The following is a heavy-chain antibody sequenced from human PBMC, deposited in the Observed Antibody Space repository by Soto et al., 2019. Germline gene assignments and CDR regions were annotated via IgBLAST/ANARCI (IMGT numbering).Heavy chain of an antibody. CDR2: IIPIFGTA. Sequence: GASVKVSCKASGGTFSSYAISWVRQAPGQGLEWMGGIIPIFGTANYAQKFQGRVTITADESTSTAYMELSSLRSEDTAVYYCARGRSKYCSSTSCYGNYYYYGMDVWGQGTTVTVSS. V-gene: IGHV1-69*13. CDR3: ARGRSKYCSSTSCYGNYYYYGMDV. J-gene: IGHJ6*02. D-gene: IGHD2-2*01. CDR1: GGTFSSYA.